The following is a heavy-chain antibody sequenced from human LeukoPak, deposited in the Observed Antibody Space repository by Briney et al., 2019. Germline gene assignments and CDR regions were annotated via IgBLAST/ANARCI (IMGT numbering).Heavy chain of an antibody. CDR1: GFSFSSSA. CDR2: ISGSADVT. CDR3: ARDVSSYYYYMDV. J-gene: IGHJ6*03. Sequence: GGSLRLSCAASGFSFSSSAMSWVRQAPGKGLEWVSDISGSADVTYYADSVKGRFIISRDNSKNTLYLQMNSLRAEDTAVYYCARDVSSYYYYMDVWGKGTTVTVSS. D-gene: IGHD5/OR15-5a*01. V-gene: IGHV3-23*01.